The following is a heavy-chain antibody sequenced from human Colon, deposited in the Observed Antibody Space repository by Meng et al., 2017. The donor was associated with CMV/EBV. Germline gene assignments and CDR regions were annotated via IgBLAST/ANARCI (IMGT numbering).Heavy chain of an antibody. CDR2: IRGIGDDP. V-gene: IGHV3-74*01. D-gene: IGHD1-26*01. CDR1: GFITRSHW. Sequence: GESLRLSCVDSGFITRSHWVHWVRQGPRQGLVWVSRIRGIGDDPSYAGSVKGRFTVSRDNTKNIVYLQMNGLRPEDTAVYYCAAGGGGTYPDQWGQGTLVTVSS. J-gene: IGHJ5*02. CDR3: AAGGGGTYPDQ.